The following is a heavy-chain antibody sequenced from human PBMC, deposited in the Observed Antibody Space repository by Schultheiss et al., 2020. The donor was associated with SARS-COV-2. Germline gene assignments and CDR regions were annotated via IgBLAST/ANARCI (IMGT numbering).Heavy chain of an antibody. CDR3: TRDGTGGGRDYYYGMDV. Sequence: GGSLRLSCGASGFTFSSYDMNWVRQAPGKGLEWVSMISATGGSTLYAPSVKGRFTISRDNSKNTLSLQMNTLRAEDTAIYYCTRDGTGGGRDYYYGMDVWGQGTTVTVSS. D-gene: IGHD3-16*01. V-gene: IGHV3-23*01. CDR1: GFTFSSYD. J-gene: IGHJ6*02. CDR2: ISATGGST.